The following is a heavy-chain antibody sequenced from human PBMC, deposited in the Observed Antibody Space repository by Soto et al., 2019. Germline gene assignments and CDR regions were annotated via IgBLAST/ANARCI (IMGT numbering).Heavy chain of an antibody. CDR2: LIHGGST. Sequence: QVRLEQWGAGLLKPSKTLSLTCAIYGASLGGFHWTWLRQAPGKGLEWIGELIHGGSTNYKPSLKGRVSFSLDTSKNQFSLHLMSVTAADTAVYYCARSPLGYDYVRQTWREVGDSFDIWGRGTLVTVSS. CDR3: ARSPLGYDYVRQTWREVGDSFDI. D-gene: IGHD3-16*01. CDR1: GASLGGFH. J-gene: IGHJ3*02. V-gene: IGHV4-34*12.